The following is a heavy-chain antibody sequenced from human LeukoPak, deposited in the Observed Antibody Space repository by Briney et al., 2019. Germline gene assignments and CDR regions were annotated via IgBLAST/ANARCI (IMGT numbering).Heavy chain of an antibody. J-gene: IGHJ4*02. CDR2: VDPEDGET. Sequence: GASVKVSCKASGYTFTDYYMHWVQQAPGKGLEWMGRVDPEDGETIYAEKFQGRVTITADTSTDTAYMELSSLRSEDTAVYYCATDSGAAFDYWGQGTLVTVSS. CDR1: GYTFTDYY. CDR3: ATDSGAAFDY. V-gene: IGHV1-69-2*01. D-gene: IGHD1-26*01.